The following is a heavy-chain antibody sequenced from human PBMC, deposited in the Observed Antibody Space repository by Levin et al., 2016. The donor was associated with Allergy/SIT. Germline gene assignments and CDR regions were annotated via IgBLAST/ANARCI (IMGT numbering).Heavy chain of an antibody. CDR3: TTSHVRGSYYPDY. CDR2: IKSKTDGGTT. V-gene: IGHV3-15*01. J-gene: IGHJ4*02. Sequence: WIRQPPGKGLEWVGRIKSKTDGGTTDYAAPVKGRFTISRDDSKNTLYLQMNSLKTEDTAVYYCTTSHVRGSYYPDYWGQGTLVTVSS. D-gene: IGHD1-26*01.